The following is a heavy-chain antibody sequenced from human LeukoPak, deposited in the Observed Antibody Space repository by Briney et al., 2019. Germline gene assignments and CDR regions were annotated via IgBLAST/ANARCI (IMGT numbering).Heavy chain of an antibody. CDR2: INSDGGST. D-gene: IGHD3-10*01. J-gene: IGHJ4*02. CDR3: ARDYYTSGSPNDF. CDR1: GFTLRSYW. V-gene: IGHV3-74*01. Sequence: GESLTLSCAPSGFTLRSYWMHWVRQAPGEGLVWVSRINSDGGSTNYADSVRGRFTISRDNAKNTLYLQMNSLRVDDTAVYYCARDYYTSGSPNDFWGQGTLVTVSS.